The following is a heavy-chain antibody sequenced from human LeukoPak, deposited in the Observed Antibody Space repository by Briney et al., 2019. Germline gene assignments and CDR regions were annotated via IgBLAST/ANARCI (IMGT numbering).Heavy chain of an antibody. D-gene: IGHD6-19*01. V-gene: IGHV1-3*01. J-gene: IGHJ4*02. CDR2: INGGNGNT. CDR1: GYTFTGFY. CDR3: ARDQVWSSGQKAAFDY. Sequence: ASVKVSCKASGYTFTGFYMHWVRQAPGQRLEWMGWINGGNGNTKYSQKFQGRVTITRDTSASTAYMELSSLRSEDTAVYYCARDQVWSSGQKAAFDYWGQGTLVTVSS.